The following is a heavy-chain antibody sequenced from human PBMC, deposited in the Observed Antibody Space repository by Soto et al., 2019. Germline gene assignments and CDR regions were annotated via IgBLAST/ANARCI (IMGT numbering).Heavy chain of an antibody. J-gene: IGHJ4*02. CDR3: ARGLGLYYFDY. V-gene: IGHV1-3*01. D-gene: IGHD1-26*01. CDR2: FNAGNGNT. Sequence: EASVQVSCKASGYTFTSYAMHWVRQAPGQRLEWKGWFNAGNGNTKYSQKFQGRVTFTRDTSASTAYMELSGLRSEDTAVYYCARGLGLYYFDYWGQGTLVTSPQ. CDR1: GYTFTSYA.